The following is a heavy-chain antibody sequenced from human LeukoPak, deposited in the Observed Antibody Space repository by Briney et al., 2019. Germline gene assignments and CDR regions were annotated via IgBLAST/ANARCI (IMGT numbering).Heavy chain of an antibody. J-gene: IGHJ3*02. D-gene: IGHD1-26*01. Sequence: PSETLSLTCTVSGGSISSSSYYWGWIRQPPGKGLEWIGSIYYSGSTYYNPSLKSRVTISVDTSKNQFSLKLSSVTAADTAVYYCARLPARGSHSAFDIWGQGTVVTVSS. CDR2: IYYSGST. CDR1: GGSISSSSYY. CDR3: ARLPARGSHSAFDI. V-gene: IGHV4-39*01.